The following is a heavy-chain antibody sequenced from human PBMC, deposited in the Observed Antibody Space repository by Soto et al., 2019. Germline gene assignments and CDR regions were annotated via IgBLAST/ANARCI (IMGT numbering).Heavy chain of an antibody. CDR3: VRDKSPAEMAFGH. J-gene: IGHJ4*02. D-gene: IGHD3-3*01. CDR2: IYTGGST. V-gene: IGHV3-53*01. Sequence: EVQVVESGGGLVQPGGSLRLSCAASGFTVSNNYMSWVRQAPRKGLEWVSIIYTGGSTYYADSVKGRFTISRDNSKNTVLLQMNSLRAEDTAVYYCVRDKSPAEMAFGHWGQGTLVTVSS. CDR1: GFTVSNNY.